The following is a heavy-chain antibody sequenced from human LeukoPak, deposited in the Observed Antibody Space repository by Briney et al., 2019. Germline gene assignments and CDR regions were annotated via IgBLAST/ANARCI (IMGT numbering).Heavy chain of an antibody. CDR3: ARGYGDFDY. Sequence: SQTLSLTCTVSGGSISSGSYYWSWIRQPAGKGLEWIGRIYTSGSTNYNPSLKSRVTISVDTSKNQFSLKLSSVTAADTAVYYCARGYGDFDYWGQGTLVTVSS. J-gene: IGHJ4*02. CDR1: GGSISSGSYY. V-gene: IGHV4-61*02. CDR2: IYTSGST. D-gene: IGHD4-17*01.